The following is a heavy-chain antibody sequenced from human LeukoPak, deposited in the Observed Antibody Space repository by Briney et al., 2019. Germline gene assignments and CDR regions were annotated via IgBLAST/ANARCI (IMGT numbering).Heavy chain of an antibody. CDR2: ISSSSSYI. V-gene: IGHV3-21*01. Sequence: PGGSLRLSCAASGFTFSSYSMNWVRQAPGKGLEWVSSISSSSSYIYYADSVKGRFTISRGNAKNSLYLQMNSLRAEDTAVYYCARSMAGLQTVDYGGQGTLVTVAS. CDR3: ARSMAGLQTVDY. D-gene: IGHD6-19*01. J-gene: IGHJ4*02. CDR1: GFTFSSYS.